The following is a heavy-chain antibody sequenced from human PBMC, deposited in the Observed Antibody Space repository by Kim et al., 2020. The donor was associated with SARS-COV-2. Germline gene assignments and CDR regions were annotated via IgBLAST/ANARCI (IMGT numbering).Heavy chain of an antibody. Sequence: GGSLRLSCAASGFTFSSYGMHWVRQAPGKGLEWVAVIWYDGSNKYYADSVKGRFTISRDNSKNTLYLQMNSLRAEDTAVYYCARDVVGALWAPDGYFDYWGQGTLVTVSS. V-gene: IGHV3-33*01. J-gene: IGHJ4*02. CDR3: ARDVVGALWAPDGYFDY. CDR1: GFTFSSYG. CDR2: IWYDGSNK. D-gene: IGHD1-26*01.